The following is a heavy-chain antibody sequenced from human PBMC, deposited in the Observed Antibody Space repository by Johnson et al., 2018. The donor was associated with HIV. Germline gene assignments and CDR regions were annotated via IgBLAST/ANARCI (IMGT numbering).Heavy chain of an antibody. CDR3: AKDIASGYTNGGTLDI. D-gene: IGHD6-19*01. V-gene: IGHV3-43D*03. J-gene: IGHJ3*02. Sequence: VQLVESGGGVVRPGGSLRLSCAASGFRFDDYGLTWVRQAPGKGLAWASGLPWDGDTTYYAYSVKGRFTISRDHSKNSRYLQMNSLRPEDTGLYYCAKDIASGYTNGGTLDIWGQGTMVTVSS. CDR1: GFRFDDYG. CDR2: LPWDGDTT.